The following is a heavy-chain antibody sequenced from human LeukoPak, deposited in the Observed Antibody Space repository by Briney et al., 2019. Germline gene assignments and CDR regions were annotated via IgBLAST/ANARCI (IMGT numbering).Heavy chain of an antibody. CDR1: GGSISSYY. Sequence: SETLSLTCTVSGGSISSYYWSWIRQPPGKGLEWIGYIYYSGSTNYNPSLKSRVTISVDTSKNQFSLKLSSVTAADTAVYYCAREGRYSREFDYWGQGTLVTVSS. CDR2: IYYSGST. V-gene: IGHV4-59*12. D-gene: IGHD5-18*01. J-gene: IGHJ4*02. CDR3: AREGRYSREFDY.